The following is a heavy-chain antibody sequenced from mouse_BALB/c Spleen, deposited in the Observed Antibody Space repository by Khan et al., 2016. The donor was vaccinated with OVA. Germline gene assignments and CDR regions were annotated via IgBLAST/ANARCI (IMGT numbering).Heavy chain of an antibody. V-gene: IGHV3-2*02. CDR2: IRYGGST. CDR1: GYSITSDYA. CDR3: ARKNYYGYAMDY. J-gene: IGHJ4*01. D-gene: IGHD1-1*01. Sequence: EVQLVESGPGLVKPSQSLSLTCTVTGYSITSDYAWDWIRQFPGNKLEWMGYIRYGGSTSYNPSLKSRISFTRDTSTNQFFLQLNSVTTEDTATYYCARKNYYGYAMDYWGQGTSVTVSS.